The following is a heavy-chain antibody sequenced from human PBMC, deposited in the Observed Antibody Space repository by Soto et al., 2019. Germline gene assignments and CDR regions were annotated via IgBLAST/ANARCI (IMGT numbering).Heavy chain of an antibody. CDR3: ASTYYNGSSGPFDY. J-gene: IGHJ4*02. CDR1: GCANSGYY. Sequence: SVTLSLTCAVSGCANSGYYWSWLPQSPGKGLEWIGYIYYSGTTYYNPSLESRVTISADTSENQFSLKLNSVTAADTAVYYCASTYYNGSSGPFDYWGQGTLVTVS. D-gene: IGHD3-22*01. V-gene: IGHV4-59*06. CDR2: IYYSGTT.